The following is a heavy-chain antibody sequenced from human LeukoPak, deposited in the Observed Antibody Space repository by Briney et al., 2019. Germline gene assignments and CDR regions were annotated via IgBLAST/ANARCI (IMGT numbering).Heavy chain of an antibody. CDR2: INTNTGNP. CDR1: GYTFTSYA. V-gene: IGHV7-4-1*02. D-gene: IGHD3-22*01. CDR3: ANSYDISGYYPSPFDY. Sequence: ASVKVSCKASGYTFTSYAMNWVRQAPGQGLEWMGWINTNTGNPTYAQGFTGRFVFSLDTSVSTAYLQISNLKAEDTAVYYCANSYDISGYYPSPFDYWGQGTLVTVSS. J-gene: IGHJ4*02.